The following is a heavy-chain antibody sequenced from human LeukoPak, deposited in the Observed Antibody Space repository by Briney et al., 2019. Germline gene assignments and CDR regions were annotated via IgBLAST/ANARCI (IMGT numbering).Heavy chain of an antibody. J-gene: IGHJ6*02. Sequence: GGSLRLSCAASEFTVSSNYMSWVRQAPGKGLEWVSVIYSGGSTYYADSVKGRFTISRHNSKNTLYLQVNSLRAEDTAVYYCAREGPDYYDSSGYTVYYYGMDVWGQGTTVTVSS. V-gene: IGHV3-53*04. CDR1: EFTVSSNY. CDR2: IYSGGST. D-gene: IGHD3-22*01. CDR3: AREGPDYYDSSGYTVYYYGMDV.